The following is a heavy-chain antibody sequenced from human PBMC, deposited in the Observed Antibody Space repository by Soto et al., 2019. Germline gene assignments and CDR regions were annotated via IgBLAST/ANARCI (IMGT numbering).Heavy chain of an antibody. CDR1: GFTFSSYA. Sequence: EVQLLESGGGLVQPGGSLRLSCAASGFTFSSYAMSWVRQAPGKGLEWVSAISGSGGSTYYADSVKGRFTISRDNSKNTLYLQTNSLRAEDTAGYYCAKDGNYYDSSGPTNSDYWDQGTLVTVSS. CDR2: ISGSGGST. D-gene: IGHD3-22*01. J-gene: IGHJ4*02. CDR3: AKDGNYYDSSGPTNSDY. V-gene: IGHV3-23*01.